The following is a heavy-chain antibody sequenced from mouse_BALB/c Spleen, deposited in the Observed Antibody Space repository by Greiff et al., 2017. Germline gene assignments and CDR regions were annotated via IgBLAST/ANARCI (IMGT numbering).Heavy chain of an antibody. CDR1: GFSLTSYG. Sequence: VQLVESGPGLVAPSQSLSITCTVSGFSLTSYGVHWVRQPPGKGLEWLGVIWAGGSTNYNSALMSRLSISKDNSKSQVFLKMNSLQTDDTAMYYCARDYYGSSYVGYFDVWGAGTTVTVSS. V-gene: IGHV2-9*02. D-gene: IGHD1-1*01. J-gene: IGHJ1*01. CDR2: IWAGGST. CDR3: ARDYYGSSYVGYFDV.